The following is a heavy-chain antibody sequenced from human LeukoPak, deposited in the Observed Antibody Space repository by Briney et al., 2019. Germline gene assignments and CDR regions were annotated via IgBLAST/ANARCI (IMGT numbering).Heavy chain of an antibody. CDR2: IIPIFGTA. V-gene: IGHV1-69*13. Sequence: SVKVSCKASGGTFSSYAISWVRQAPGQGLEWMGGIIPIFGTANYAQKFQGRVTITADESTSTAYMELSSLRSEDTAVYYCARTLTGYSGYGGDWFDPWGQGTLVTVSS. CDR1: GGTFSSYA. D-gene: IGHD5-12*01. CDR3: ARTLTGYSGYGGDWFDP. J-gene: IGHJ5*02.